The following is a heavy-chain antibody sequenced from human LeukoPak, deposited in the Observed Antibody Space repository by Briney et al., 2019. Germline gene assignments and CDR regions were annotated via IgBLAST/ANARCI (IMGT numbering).Heavy chain of an antibody. Sequence: KPGESLKTSCQGSGYTFTNYWIAWVRQMPGKGLEWMGIIYPGDSDTRYSPSFQGRVTISADKSTSTAYLQWNSLTASDTAIYYCAIRATAEYFDYWGQGTLVTVSS. CDR3: AIRATAEYFDY. CDR1: GYTFTNYW. CDR2: IYPGDSDT. J-gene: IGHJ4*02. V-gene: IGHV5-51*01.